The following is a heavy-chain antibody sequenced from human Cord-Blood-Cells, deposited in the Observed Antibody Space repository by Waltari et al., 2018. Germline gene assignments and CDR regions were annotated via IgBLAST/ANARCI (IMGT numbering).Heavy chain of an antibody. CDR3: ARAASVYDFWSGYYDY. J-gene: IGHJ4*02. Sequence: QVQLQESGPGLVKPSETLSLTCTVAGHSISRGYYWGCIRQPPGKGLEWIGSIYHSGSTYYNPSLKSRVTISVDRSKNQFSLKLSSVTAADTAVYYCARAASVYDFWSGYYDYWGQGTLVTVSS. D-gene: IGHD3-3*01. CDR1: GHSISRGYY. V-gene: IGHV4-38-2*02. CDR2: IYHSGST.